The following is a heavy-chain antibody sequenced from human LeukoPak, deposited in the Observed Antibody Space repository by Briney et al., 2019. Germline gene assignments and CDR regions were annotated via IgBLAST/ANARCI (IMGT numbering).Heavy chain of an antibody. CDR3: ARDDIAVAGTGSCVFDS. CDR2: ISSSSSYI. V-gene: IGHV3-21*04. D-gene: IGHD6-19*01. Sequence: GGSLRLSCAASGFTFSSYSMNWVRQAPGKGLEWVSSISSSSSYIYYADSVKGRFTISRDNAKNSLYLQMNSLRSDDTAVYYCARDDIAVAGTGSCVFDSWGQGTLVTVSS. J-gene: IGHJ4*02. CDR1: GFTFSSYS.